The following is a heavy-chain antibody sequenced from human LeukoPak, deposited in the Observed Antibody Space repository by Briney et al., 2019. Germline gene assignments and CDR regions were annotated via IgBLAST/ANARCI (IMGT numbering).Heavy chain of an antibody. D-gene: IGHD3-3*01. CDR1: GFTFSSYA. J-gene: IGHJ6*03. V-gene: IGHV3-30*04. CDR3: AKDRSGYHPLILYSMDV. CDR2: ISYDGKNE. Sequence: PGGSLRLSCAASGFTFSSYAMHWVRQAPGKGLEWVAVISYDGKNEYYTDSVKGRFTISRDNAKNTLYLQMNSLRAEDTAVYYCAKDRSGYHPLILYSMDVWGKGTTVTVSS.